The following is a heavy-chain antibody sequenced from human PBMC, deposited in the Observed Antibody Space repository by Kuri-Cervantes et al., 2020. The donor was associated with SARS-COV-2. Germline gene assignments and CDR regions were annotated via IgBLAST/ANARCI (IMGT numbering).Heavy chain of an antibody. CDR3: ARVPYYHDGSGFFYFDY. D-gene: IGHD3-22*01. V-gene: IGHV3-30-3*01. Sequence: GESLKISCAASEFTFRNYAMHWVRQAPGKGLEWVAVISYDGTNKYYADFVKGRFTISRDNSNNTLYLQMNSLRVEDTAVYYCARVPYYHDGSGFFYFDYWGQGTLVTVSS. CDR2: ISYDGTNK. CDR1: EFTFRNYA. J-gene: IGHJ4*02.